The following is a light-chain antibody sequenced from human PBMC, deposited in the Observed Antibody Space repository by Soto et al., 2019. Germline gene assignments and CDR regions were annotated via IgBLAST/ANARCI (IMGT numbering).Light chain of an antibody. Sequence: DIQMTQSPSTLSASVGDRVTITCQASQTISSLLAWYQHKPGKAPNLLIYSASTLQSGVPSRFSGSGSGANFSLTISSLQPEDFATYYCQQGYSTLPYTFGQGTKVDIK. J-gene: IGKJ2*01. V-gene: IGKV1-39*01. CDR2: SAS. CDR3: QQGYSTLPYT. CDR1: QTISSL.